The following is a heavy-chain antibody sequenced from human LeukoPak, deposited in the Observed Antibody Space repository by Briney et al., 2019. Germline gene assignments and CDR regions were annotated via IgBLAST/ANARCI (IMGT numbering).Heavy chain of an antibody. V-gene: IGHV3-23*01. J-gene: IGHJ4*02. CDR3: AKDREVSAARVHDY. D-gene: IGHD2-2*01. CDR1: GFTFSNYV. Sequence: GGSLRLSCAASGFTFSNYVLIWVRQAPGRGLEWVSAITGSGGTTSYADSVKGRFTIPRDNSRNTLYLQMNSLRAEDAAVYYCAKDREVSAARVHDYWGQGTLVTVSS. CDR2: ITGSGGTT.